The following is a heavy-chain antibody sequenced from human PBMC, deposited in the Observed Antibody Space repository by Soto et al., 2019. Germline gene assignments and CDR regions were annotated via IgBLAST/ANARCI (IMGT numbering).Heavy chain of an antibody. CDR2: INHSGST. Sequence: PSETLSLTCAVYGGSFSGYYWSWIRQPPGKGLEWIGEINHSGSTNYNPSLKSRVTISVDTSKNQFSLKLSSVTAADTAVYYCARCRLSRDSSRGWRSDNWFAPWGQGTLVTVSS. J-gene: IGHJ5*02. D-gene: IGHD6-19*01. CDR1: GGSFSGYY. CDR3: ARCRLSRDSSRGWRSDNWFAP. V-gene: IGHV4-34*01.